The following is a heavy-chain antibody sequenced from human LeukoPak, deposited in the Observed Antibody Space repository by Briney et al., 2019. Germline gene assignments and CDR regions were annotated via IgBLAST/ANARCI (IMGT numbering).Heavy chain of an antibody. CDR3: TRSFWGSYYFDY. D-gene: IGHD7-27*01. CDR1: GFTFGDYA. CDR2: IRSKAYGGTT. J-gene: IGHJ4*02. Sequence: GGSLRLSCTASGFTFGDYAMSWVRQAPGKGLEWVGFIRSKAYGGTTEYAASVKGRFTISRDDSKSIAYLQMNSLKTEDTAVYYCTRSFWGSYYFDYWGQGTLVTVSS. V-gene: IGHV3-49*04.